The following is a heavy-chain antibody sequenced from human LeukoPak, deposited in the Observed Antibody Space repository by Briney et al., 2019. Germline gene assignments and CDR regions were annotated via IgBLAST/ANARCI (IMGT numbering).Heavy chain of an antibody. CDR2: ISWNSGSI. CDR1: GFTFDDYA. D-gene: IGHD3-22*01. J-gene: IGHJ4*02. CDR3: AKDLIVVGLSGGAFDY. V-gene: IGHV3-9*01. Sequence: GRSLRLSCAASGFTFDDYAMHWVRQAPGKGLEWVSGISWNSGSIGYADSEKGRFTISRDNAKNSLYLQMNSLRAEDTALYYCAKDLIVVGLSGGAFDYWGQGTLVTVSS.